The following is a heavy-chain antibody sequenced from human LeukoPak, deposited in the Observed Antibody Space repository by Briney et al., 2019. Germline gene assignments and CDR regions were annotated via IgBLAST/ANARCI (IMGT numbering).Heavy chain of an antibody. CDR3: ARGGIQLWDAFDI. CDR2: IWYDGSNK. J-gene: IGHJ3*02. D-gene: IGHD5-18*01. V-gene: IGHV3-33*01. Sequence: GGSLRLSCAAFGFTFSSYGMHWVRQAPGKGLEWVAVIWYDGSNKYYADSVKGRFTISRDNSKNTLYLQMNSLRAEDTAVYYCARGGIQLWDAFDIWGQGTMVTVSS. CDR1: GFTFSSYG.